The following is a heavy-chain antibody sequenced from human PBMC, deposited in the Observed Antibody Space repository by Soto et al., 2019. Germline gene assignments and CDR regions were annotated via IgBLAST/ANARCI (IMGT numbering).Heavy chain of an antibody. CDR2: IYYSGST. J-gene: IGHJ4*02. D-gene: IGHD3-3*01. Sequence: PSETLSLTCTVSGGSISSYYWSWIRQPPGKGLEWIGEIYYSGSTNYNPSLKSRVTISVDKSKNQFSLKLSSVTAADTAVYYCARAIFGVVGPLDYWGQGTLVTVS. V-gene: IGHV4-59*12. CDR1: GGSISSYY. CDR3: ARAIFGVVGPLDY.